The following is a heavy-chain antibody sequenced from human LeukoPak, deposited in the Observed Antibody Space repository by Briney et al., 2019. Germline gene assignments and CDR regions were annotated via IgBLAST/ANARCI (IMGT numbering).Heavy chain of an antibody. V-gene: IGHV4-4*07. CDR1: GGSISSYS. CDR3: AREANAFDI. CDR2: IFTSGNT. J-gene: IGHJ3*02. Sequence: PSETLSLTCTVSGGSISSYSWSWIRQPAGEGLEWIGRIFTSGNTNYNPSLKSRVTMSVDTSKNQFSLKLSSVTAADTAVYYCAREANAFDIWGQGTMVTVPS.